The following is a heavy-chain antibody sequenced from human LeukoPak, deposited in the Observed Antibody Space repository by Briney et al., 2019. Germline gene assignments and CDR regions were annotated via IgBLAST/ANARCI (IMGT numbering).Heavy chain of an antibody. Sequence: PGGSLRLSCAASGITLSNVWMSGVRQAPGKGLEWVGRIKSKADGGTTEYPAPVEGRCTISRDDSKNTLYLQMNNMKTEDTAVYYCATGGHYFGTWGRGTLVTVSS. CDR3: ATGGHYFGT. V-gene: IGHV3-15*05. CDR2: IKSKADGGTT. CDR1: GITLSNVW. J-gene: IGHJ2*01.